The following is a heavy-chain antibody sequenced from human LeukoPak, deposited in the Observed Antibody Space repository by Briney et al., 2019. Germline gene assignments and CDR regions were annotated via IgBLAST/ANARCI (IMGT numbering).Heavy chain of an antibody. V-gene: IGHV3-73*01. CDR2: IRSKANTYAT. CDR1: GFTFSGSA. D-gene: IGHD3-10*01. Sequence: GGSLRLSCATSGFTFSGSAMHWVRQASGKGLEWVGRIRSKANTYATAYAASVKGRFTISRDDSKNTAYLQMNSLRAEDTAVYYCAKRGPGSPQSGKYYFDYWGQGTLVTGSS. J-gene: IGHJ4*02. CDR3: AKRGPGSPQSGKYYFDY.